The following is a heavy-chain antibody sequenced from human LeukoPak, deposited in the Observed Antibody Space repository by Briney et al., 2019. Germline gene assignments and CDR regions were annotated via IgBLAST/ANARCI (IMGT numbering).Heavy chain of an antibody. J-gene: IGHJ1*01. Sequence: PGGSLRLSCAASGFTFSSYGMSWVRQAPGKGLEWVSAISGSGGSTYYADSVKGRFTISRDNSKNTLYLQMGSLRAEDMAVYYCARSATTPPEYFQHWGQGTLVTVSS. CDR1: GFTFSSYG. D-gene: IGHD2-15*01. CDR2: ISGSGGST. V-gene: IGHV3-23*01. CDR3: ARSATTPPEYFQH.